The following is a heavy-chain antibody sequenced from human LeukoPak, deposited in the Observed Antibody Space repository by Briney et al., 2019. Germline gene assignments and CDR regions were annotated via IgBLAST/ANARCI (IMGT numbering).Heavy chain of an antibody. V-gene: IGHV1-2*02. CDR1: GYTFTGYY. CDR3: ARVRIGQQLDKYYYYAMDV. J-gene: IGHJ6*02. D-gene: IGHD6-13*01. Sequence: ASVKVSCKSYGYTFTGYYMHWVRQAPGQGLEWMGWINPNSGDTSYAQNFQGRVTMTTDTSISTAYMEVSRLRSDDTAVYYCARVRIGQQLDKYYYYAMDVWGQGTTVTVSS. CDR2: INPNSGDT.